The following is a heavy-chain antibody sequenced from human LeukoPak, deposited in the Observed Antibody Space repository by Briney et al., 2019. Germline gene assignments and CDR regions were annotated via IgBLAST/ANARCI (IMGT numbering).Heavy chain of an antibody. D-gene: IGHD1-14*01. CDR1: GGSISSYY. J-gene: IGHJ2*01. CDR3: ARRGSGASLEYYFDL. CDR2: IYYSGNT. Sequence: PSETLSLTCTVSGGSISSYYWSWIRQPPGKGLEYIGYIYYSGNTNSNPSLNSRVTISVDTSKNQFSLKLSSVTAADTAVCYCARRGSGASLEYYFDLWGRGTLVTVSS. V-gene: IGHV4-59*08.